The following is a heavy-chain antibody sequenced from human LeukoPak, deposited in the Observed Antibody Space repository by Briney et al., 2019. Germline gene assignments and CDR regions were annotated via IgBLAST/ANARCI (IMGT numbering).Heavy chain of an antibody. CDR3: ARDQEGFDY. V-gene: IGHV1-46*01. J-gene: IGHJ4*02. Sequence: ASVRVSCKASGYTFTSNYIHWVRQAPGQGLEWMGMIYPRDGSTSYTQKFQGRVTVTRDTSTSTVHMELSGLRSEDTAVYYCARDQEGFDYWGQGTLVTVSS. CDR1: GYTFTSNY. CDR2: IYPRDGST.